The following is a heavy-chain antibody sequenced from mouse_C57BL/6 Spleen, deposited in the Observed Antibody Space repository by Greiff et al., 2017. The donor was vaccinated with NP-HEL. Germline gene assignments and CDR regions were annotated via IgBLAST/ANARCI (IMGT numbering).Heavy chain of an antibody. V-gene: IGHV5-17*01. D-gene: IGHD3-2*02. CDR1: GFTFSDYG. CDR2: ISSGSSTI. CDR3: ARPHSSGPWLAY. J-gene: IGHJ3*01. Sequence: EVQGVESGGGLVKPGGSLKLSCAASGFTFSDYGMHWVRQAPEKGLEWVAYISSGSSTIYYADTVKGRFTISRDNAKNTLFLQMTSLRSEDTAMYYCARPHSSGPWLAYWGQGTLVTVAA.